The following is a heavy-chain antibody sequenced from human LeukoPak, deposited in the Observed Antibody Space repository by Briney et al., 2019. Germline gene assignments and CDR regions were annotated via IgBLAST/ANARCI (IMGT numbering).Heavy chain of an antibody. D-gene: IGHD3-3*01. CDR3: ARADFWSGYPPYYYGMDV. Sequence: SETLSLTCAVSGGSFSDYYWNWIRQIPGKGLEWIGEINHSGSTNYHPSLWGRVTISVDTSKNQFSLKLSSVTAADTAVYYCARADFWSGYPPYYYGMDVWGQGTTVTVSS. CDR1: GGSFSDYY. V-gene: IGHV4-34*09. CDR2: INHSGST. J-gene: IGHJ6*02.